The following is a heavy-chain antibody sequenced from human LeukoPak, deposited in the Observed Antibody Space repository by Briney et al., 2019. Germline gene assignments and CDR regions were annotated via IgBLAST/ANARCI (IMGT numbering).Heavy chain of an antibody. CDR3: ARDLGGYGRLDY. Sequence: GGSLRLSCTVSGFSFREHWMSWVRQAPGKGLEWVGNIKEDGNEDYYVDSVEGRFVIFRDNAKNSLYLQMHSLRAEDTAVYYCARDLGGYGRLDYWGQGILVTVSS. J-gene: IGHJ4*02. D-gene: IGHD5-12*01. V-gene: IGHV3-7*04. CDR1: GFSFREHW. CDR2: IKEDGNED.